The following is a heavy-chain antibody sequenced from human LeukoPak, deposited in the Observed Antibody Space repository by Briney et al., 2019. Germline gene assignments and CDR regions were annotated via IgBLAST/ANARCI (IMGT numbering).Heavy chain of an antibody. Sequence: GGCLRLSCTASGFTFGVYAMSGVRQAPGMGLEWVGFIRSKTYGGTTEYAASVTRRFPISRDDYTTLAYLQINSLKTENTAVYYCTRPEVPEETYYYDSSGPYSAYCGQGTLATVSS. CDR3: TRPEVPEETYYYDSSGPYSAY. J-gene: IGHJ4*02. CDR1: GFTFGVYA. V-gene: IGHV3-49*04. D-gene: IGHD3-22*01. CDR2: IRSKTYGGTT.